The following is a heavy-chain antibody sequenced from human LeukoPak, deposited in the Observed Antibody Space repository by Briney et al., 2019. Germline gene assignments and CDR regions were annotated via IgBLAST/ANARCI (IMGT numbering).Heavy chain of an antibody. J-gene: IGHJ4*02. Sequence: GGSLRLSCAASGFTFSSYAMSWVRQAPGKGLEWVSAISGSGSNTYYADSVKGRFTISRDNSKNTLYLQMNSLRADDTAVYYCANDRITVAGTDRFEYFDCWGRRTLVTVSS. D-gene: IGHD6-19*01. V-gene: IGHV3-23*01. CDR2: ISGSGSNT. CDR1: GFTFSSYA. CDR3: ANDRITVAGTDRFEYFDC.